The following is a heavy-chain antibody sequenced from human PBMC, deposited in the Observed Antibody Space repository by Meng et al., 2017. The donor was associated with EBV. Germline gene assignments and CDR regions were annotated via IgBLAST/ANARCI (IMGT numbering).Heavy chain of an antibody. CDR1: GYTFTSYG. D-gene: IGHD3-22*01. J-gene: IGHJ4*02. Sequence: QVHLVQSGAEVKKPGAAVKVSCKASGYTFTSYGISWVRQAPGQGLEWMGWISAYNGNTNYAQKLQGRVTMTTDTSTSTAYMELRSLRSDDTAVYYCARDGRLYDTPSPFDYWGQGTLVTVSS. CDR2: ISAYNGNT. V-gene: IGHV1-18*01. CDR3: ARDGRLYDTPSPFDY.